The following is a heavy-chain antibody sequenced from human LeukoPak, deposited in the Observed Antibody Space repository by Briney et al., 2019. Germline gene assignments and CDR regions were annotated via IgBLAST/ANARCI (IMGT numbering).Heavy chain of an antibody. CDR3: AGGYYGMDV. CDR1: GFTFSSYG. Sequence: GRSLRLSCAASGFTFSSYGMHSVRQAPAKGLEWVAVIWYDGSNKYYADSVKGRFTISRDNSKNTLYLQMNSLRAEDTAVYYCAGGYYGMDVWGKGTTVTVSS. CDR2: IWYDGSNK. J-gene: IGHJ6*04. V-gene: IGHV3-33*01.